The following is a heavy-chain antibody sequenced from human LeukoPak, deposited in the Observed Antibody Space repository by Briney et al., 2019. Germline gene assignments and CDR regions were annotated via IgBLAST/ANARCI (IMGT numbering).Heavy chain of an antibody. CDR2: ISAYNGNT. D-gene: IGHD3-22*01. J-gene: IGHJ4*02. CDR1: GYTFTSYG. CDR3: ARDYYYDSSGQHDY. V-gene: IGHV1-18*01. Sequence: ASVKVSCKASGYTFTSYGISWVRQAPGQGLEWMGWISAYNGNTNYAQKLQGRVTTTTDTSTSTAYMELRSLRSGDTAVYYCARDYYYDSSGQHDYWGQGTLVTVSS.